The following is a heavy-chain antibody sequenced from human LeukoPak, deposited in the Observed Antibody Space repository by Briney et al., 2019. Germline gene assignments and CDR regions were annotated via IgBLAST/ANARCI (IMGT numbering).Heavy chain of an antibody. CDR2: ISGGGGRA. J-gene: IGHJ6*02. CDR3: AKDLEYGSSSRIVYYYYGMDV. D-gene: IGHD6-6*01. CDR1: GFTFSTYA. V-gene: IGHV3-23*01. Sequence: PGGSLRLSCAASGFTFSTYALSWVRQAPGKGLEWVSGISGGGGRADYADSVKGRFTIFRDNSKNTLYLQMNSLRAEDTAVYYCAKDLEYGSSSRIVYYYYGMDVWGQGTTVTVSS.